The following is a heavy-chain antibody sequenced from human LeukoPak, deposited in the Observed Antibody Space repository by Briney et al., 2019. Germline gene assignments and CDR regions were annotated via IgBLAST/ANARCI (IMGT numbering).Heavy chain of an antibody. CDR3: ARDAGYGGNSDY. J-gene: IGHJ4*02. D-gene: IGHD4-23*01. V-gene: IGHV3-7*01. Sequence: GGSLRLSCAASGFTFNMYWMTWVRQAPGKGLESVAYINKDGSDKYYVDSVKGRFTVSRDHAKNSLYLQMNSLRAEDTAVYYCARDAGYGGNSDYWGQGTLVTVSS. CDR1: GFTFNMYW. CDR2: INKDGSDK.